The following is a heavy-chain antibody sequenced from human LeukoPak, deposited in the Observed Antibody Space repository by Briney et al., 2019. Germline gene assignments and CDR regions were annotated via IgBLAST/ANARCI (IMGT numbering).Heavy chain of an antibody. V-gene: IGHV5-51*01. J-gene: IGHJ4*02. CDR1: GYGFTTYW. CDR3: ARHYNGDY. D-gene: IGHD1-14*01. CDR2: IYPGDSDT. Sequence: GESLKISCKGSGYGFTTYWIGWVRQMPGKGLEWMGIIYPGDSDTRYNPSFQGQVTISADKSITTAYPQWSSLKASDTAIYYCARHYNGDYWGQGTLVTVSS.